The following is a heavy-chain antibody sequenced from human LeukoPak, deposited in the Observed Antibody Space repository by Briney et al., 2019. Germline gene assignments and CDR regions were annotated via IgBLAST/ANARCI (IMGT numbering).Heavy chain of an antibody. V-gene: IGHV3-48*01. J-gene: IGHJ4*02. CDR3: ARDPDSGSSG. CDR2: ISSSSSTI. CDR1: GFTFSSYS. D-gene: IGHD1-26*01. Sequence: GGSLRLSCAASGFTFSSYSMNWVRQAPGKGLEWVSYISSSSSTIYYADSMKGRFTISRHNSKNTLYLQMNSLRAEDTAVYYCARDPDSGSSGWGQGTLVTVSS.